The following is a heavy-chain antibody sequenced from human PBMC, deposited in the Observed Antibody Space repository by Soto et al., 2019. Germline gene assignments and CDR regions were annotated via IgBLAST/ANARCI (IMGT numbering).Heavy chain of an antibody. D-gene: IGHD4-17*01. Sequence: GGSLRLSCAASGFTFSNYAMSWVRQAPGKGLEWVSSITGSGTSTYYAGSVKGRFTISRDNSKNTLYLQMNSLRAEDTAVYYCSRGNVTVTTTYYYYYYGMDVWGQGTTVTVSS. J-gene: IGHJ6*02. CDR3: SRGNVTVTTTYYYYYYGMDV. CDR2: ITGSGTST. V-gene: IGHV3-23*01. CDR1: GFTFSNYA.